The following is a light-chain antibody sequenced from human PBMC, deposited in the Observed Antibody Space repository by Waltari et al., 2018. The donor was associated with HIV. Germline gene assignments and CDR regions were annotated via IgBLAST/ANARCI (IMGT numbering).Light chain of an antibody. CDR2: GTS. J-gene: IGKJ1*01. Sequence: EILMTQSPATLSVSPGERATLSWRASQSVNSNLAWYQQKPGQTTRLLIYGTSTRATDIPARFSGSGSGTEFTLTISRLQSEDFAVYYCHHYNNWRETFGQGTKVEIK. CDR3: HHYNNWRET. V-gene: IGKV3-15*01. CDR1: QSVNSN.